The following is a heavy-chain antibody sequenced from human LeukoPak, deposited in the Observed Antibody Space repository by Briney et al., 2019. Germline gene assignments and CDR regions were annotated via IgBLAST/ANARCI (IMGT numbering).Heavy chain of an antibody. Sequence: GGSLRLSCAASGFTFSSYTMHWVRQAPGKGLEWVAIISNDGSNKYYADSVKGRFTISRDNSKNTLYLQMNSLRAEDTAVYYCARDSKLPITIFGVKEILYYYYYYMDVWGKGTTVTVSS. CDR3: ARDSKLPITIFGVKEILYYYYYYMDV. D-gene: IGHD3-3*01. CDR2: ISNDGSNK. V-gene: IGHV3-30*01. J-gene: IGHJ6*03. CDR1: GFTFSSYT.